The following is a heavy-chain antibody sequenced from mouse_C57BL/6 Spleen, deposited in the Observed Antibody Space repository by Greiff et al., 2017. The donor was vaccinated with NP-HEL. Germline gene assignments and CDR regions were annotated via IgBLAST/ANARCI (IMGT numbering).Heavy chain of an antibody. CDR1: GFTFSNYW. D-gene: IGHD2-12*01. V-gene: IGHV6-3*01. CDR2: IRLKSDNYAT. J-gene: IGHJ2*01. Sequence: EVQVVESGGGLVQPGGSMKLSCVASGFTFSNYWMNWVRQSPEKGLEWVAQIRLKSDNYATHYAESVKGRFTISRDDSKSSVYLQMNNLRAEDTGIYYCTPFTNWGKGTTLTVSS. CDR3: TPFTN.